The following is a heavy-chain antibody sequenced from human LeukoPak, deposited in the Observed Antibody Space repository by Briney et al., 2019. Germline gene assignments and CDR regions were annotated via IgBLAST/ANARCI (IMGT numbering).Heavy chain of an antibody. J-gene: IGHJ4*02. CDR3: ARRGVAGTEYYFDY. Sequence: GRSLRLSCAASGFSFSSYAVHWVRQSPGKGLEWVAFISSDGITTYYTDSVKGRFTISRDNSKNTLYLQMNSLRVEDTAVYFCARRGVAGTEYYFDYWGQGTLVAVSS. CDR2: ISSDGITT. V-gene: IGHV3-30-3*01. CDR1: GFSFSSYA. D-gene: IGHD6-19*01.